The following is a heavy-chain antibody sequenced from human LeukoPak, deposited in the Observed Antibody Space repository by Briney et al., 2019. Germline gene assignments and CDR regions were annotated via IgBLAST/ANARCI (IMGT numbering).Heavy chain of an antibody. CDR2: ISGSSNYI. CDR3: ARDRGAVAATWFDY. J-gene: IGHJ4*02. CDR1: GFSFSSYS. Sequence: GGSLRLSCAASGFSFSSYSMNWVRQAPGKALEWVSSISGSSNYIYYADSVKGRFTISRDSAKNSLYLQMDGLRAKDTAVYYCARDRGAVAATWFDYWGQGTLVTVSS. V-gene: IGHV3-21*04. D-gene: IGHD6-19*01.